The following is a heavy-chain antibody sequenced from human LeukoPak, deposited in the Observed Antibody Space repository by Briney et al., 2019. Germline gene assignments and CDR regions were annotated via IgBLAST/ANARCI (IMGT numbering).Heavy chain of an antibody. CDR1: GSTFSSYA. Sequence: GGSLRLSCAASGSTFSSYAMSWVRQAPGKGLEWVSAISGSGGSTYYADSVKGRFTISRDNSKNTLYLQLNSLRAEDTAVYYCAKDRNVYCSSTSCSSEFDYWGQGTLVTVSS. CDR2: ISGSGGST. J-gene: IGHJ4*02. D-gene: IGHD2-2*01. CDR3: AKDRNVYCSSTSCSSEFDY. V-gene: IGHV3-23*01.